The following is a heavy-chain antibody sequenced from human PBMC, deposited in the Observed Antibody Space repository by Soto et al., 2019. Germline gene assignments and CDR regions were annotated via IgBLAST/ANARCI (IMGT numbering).Heavy chain of an antibody. V-gene: IGHV3-72*01. CDR2: IRSKSYSFTT. CDR1: GFTFSDHY. D-gene: IGHD3-3*01. Sequence: EVQLVESGGGLVQPGGSLRLSCAAFGFTFSDHYMDWVRQAPGKGLEWVGRIRSKSYSFTTEYAPSVKGRFTISIDDSKNSLYLQMNSLQTDDTAVYYCSTLPRSGFYLDYLGQGTLVTVSS. CDR3: STLPRSGFYLDY. J-gene: IGHJ4*02.